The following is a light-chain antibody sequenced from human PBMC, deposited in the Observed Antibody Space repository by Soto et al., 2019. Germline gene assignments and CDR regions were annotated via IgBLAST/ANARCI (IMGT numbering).Light chain of an antibody. CDR1: QTVAYTS. CDR2: GTS. J-gene: IGKJ1*01. CDR3: QQYVTTPRT. V-gene: IGKV3-20*01. Sequence: EIVLTQSPGILSLSPGARATLSCRASQTVAYTSLAWYQQRPGQAPRLLIYGTSTRATGTPDRFIGSGSGTPFTLRISRLEPEDFAVYYCQQYVTTPRTFGQWTKVE.